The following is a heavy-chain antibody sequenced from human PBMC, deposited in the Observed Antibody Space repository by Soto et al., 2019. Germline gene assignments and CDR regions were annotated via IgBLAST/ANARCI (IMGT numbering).Heavy chain of an antibody. D-gene: IGHD5-12*01. CDR1: GGSISSGDYY. CDR3: ARAGSGYESRRVYDWFDP. V-gene: IGHV4-30-4*01. Sequence: QVQLQESGPGLVKPSQTLSLTCTVSGGSISSGDYYWSWIRQPPGKGLEWIGYIYYSGSTYYNPSLKSRVTISVDTSKNQFSLKLSSVTAADTAVYYCARAGSGYESRRVYDWFDPWGQGTLVTVSS. J-gene: IGHJ5*02. CDR2: IYYSGST.